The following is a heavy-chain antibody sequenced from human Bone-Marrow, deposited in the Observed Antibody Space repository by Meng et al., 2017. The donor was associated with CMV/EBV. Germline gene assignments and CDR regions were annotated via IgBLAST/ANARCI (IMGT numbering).Heavy chain of an antibody. CDR3: ARDFGYCTNGVCYSDY. V-gene: IGHV3-30*02. Sequence: GESLKISCAASGFTFSSYGMHWVRQAPGKGLEWVAFIRYDGSNKYYADSVKGRFTISRDNAKNSLYLQMNSLRAEDTALYYCARDFGYCTNGVCYSDYWGQGTLVTVSS. CDR2: IRYDGSNK. D-gene: IGHD2-8*01. J-gene: IGHJ4*02. CDR1: GFTFSSYG.